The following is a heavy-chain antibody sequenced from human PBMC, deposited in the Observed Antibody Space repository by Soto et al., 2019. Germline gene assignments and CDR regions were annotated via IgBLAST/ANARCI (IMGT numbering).Heavy chain of an antibody. CDR1: GFPFSSYA. Sequence: LRLSCAASGFPFSSYAMSWVRQAPGKGLEWVSAIGGGGGSTYYADSVKGRFTIYRDNSKNTLYLQMNSLRAEDTAVYYCAKTAEAVAGTVFGYWGQGTVVTVSS. CDR3: AKTAEAVAGTVFGY. D-gene: IGHD6-19*01. J-gene: IGHJ4*02. CDR2: IGGGGGST. V-gene: IGHV3-23*01.